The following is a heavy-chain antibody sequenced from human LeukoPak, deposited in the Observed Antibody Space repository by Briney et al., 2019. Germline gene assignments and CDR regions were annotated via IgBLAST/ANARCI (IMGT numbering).Heavy chain of an antibody. CDR1: GFTFSSYW. CDR3: ARAYYDFWSGYYGEPYYFDY. D-gene: IGHD3-3*01. V-gene: IGHV3-74*01. CDR2: INSDGSST. Sequence: GGSLRLSCAASGFTFSSYWMHWVRHAPGKGLVWVSRINSDGSSTSYADSVKGRFTISRDNAKNTLYLQMNSLRAEDTAVYYCARAYYDFWSGYYGEPYYFDYWGQGTLVTVSS. J-gene: IGHJ4*02.